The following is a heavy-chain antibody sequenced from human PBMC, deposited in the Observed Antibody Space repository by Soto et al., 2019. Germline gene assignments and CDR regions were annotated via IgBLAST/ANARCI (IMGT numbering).Heavy chain of an antibody. CDR2: INAGNGNT. V-gene: IGHV1-3*01. J-gene: IGHJ6*03. Sequence: ASVKVSCKASGYTFTNYAVHWVRQAPGQRLEWMGWINAGNGNTRYSQKFQGRVTITWDTPARTVYMELSSLRSEDTAVYYCARGHLAVVPVASWFYYMDVWGKGTTVTVSS. CDR1: GYTFTNYA. CDR3: ARGHLAVVPVASWFYYMDV. D-gene: IGHD2-2*01.